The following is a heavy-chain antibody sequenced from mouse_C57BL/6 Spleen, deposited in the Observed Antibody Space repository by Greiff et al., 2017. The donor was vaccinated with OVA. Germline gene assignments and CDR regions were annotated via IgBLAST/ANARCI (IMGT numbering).Heavy chain of an antibody. CDR3: ALNYYFDY. V-gene: IGHV1-22*01. J-gene: IGHJ2*01. CDR2: INPNNGGT. D-gene: IGHD1-3*01. Sequence: EVKLVESGPELVKPGASVKMSCKASGYTFTDYNMHWVKQSHGKSLEWIGYINPNNGGTSYNQKFKGKATLTVNKSSSTAYMELRSLTSEDSAVYYCALNYYFDYWGQGTTLTVSS. CDR1: GYTFTDYN.